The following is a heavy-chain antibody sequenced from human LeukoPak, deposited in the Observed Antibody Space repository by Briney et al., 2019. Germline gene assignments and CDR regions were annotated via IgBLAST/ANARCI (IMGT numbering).Heavy chain of an antibody. CDR2: INPNSGYT. D-gene: IGHD3-22*01. Sequence: GASVKVSCKASGYTVTGYYIHWVRQAPGQGLDWMGWINPNSGYTHSARNFQGRLTMTRDTSTDTAYMELSSLRSDDTAVYYCARGSYYSDSSGYFDYWGQGTLVTVSS. J-gene: IGHJ4*02. CDR3: ARGSYYSDSSGYFDY. V-gene: IGHV1-2*02. CDR1: GYTVTGYY.